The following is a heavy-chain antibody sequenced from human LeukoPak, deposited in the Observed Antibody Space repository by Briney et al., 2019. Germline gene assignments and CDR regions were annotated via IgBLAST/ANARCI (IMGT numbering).Heavy chain of an antibody. D-gene: IGHD7-27*01. CDR3: ARDLTGDQFFDP. V-gene: IGHV4-31*03. CDR1: GGSISNDGYY. CDR2: IYYSGST. Sequence: SQTLSLTCNVSGGSISNDGYYWSWIRQHPGTGLDWLEYIYYSGSTYYNPSLKSRVTLSVDTSKSQFSLRLSSVTAADTAVYYCARDLTGDQFFDPWGQGTLVTVSS. J-gene: IGHJ5*02.